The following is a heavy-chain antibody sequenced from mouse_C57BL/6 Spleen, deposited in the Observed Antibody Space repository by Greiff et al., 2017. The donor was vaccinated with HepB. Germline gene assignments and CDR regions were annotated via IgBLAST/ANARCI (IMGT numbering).Heavy chain of an antibody. CDR3: TRPFYYDYDGGAY. D-gene: IGHD2-4*01. V-gene: IGHV6-6*01. J-gene: IGHJ3*01. CDR1: GFTFSDAW. CDR2: IRNKANNHAT. Sequence: EVMLVESGGGLVQPGGSMKLSCAASGFTFSDAWMDWVRQSPEKGLEWVAEIRNKANNHATYYAESVKGRFTISRDDSKSSVYLQMNSLRAEDTGIYYCTRPFYYDYDGGAYWGQGTLVTVSA.